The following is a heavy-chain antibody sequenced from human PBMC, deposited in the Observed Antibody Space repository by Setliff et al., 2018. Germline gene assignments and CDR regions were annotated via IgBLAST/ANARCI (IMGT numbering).Heavy chain of an antibody. CDR2: INHRGST. J-gene: IGHJ4*02. CDR3: ARGRNIAARLLDS. D-gene: IGHD6-6*01. V-gene: IGHV4-34*01. CDR1: GGTFSGYH. Sequence: SETLSLTCAAYGGTFSGYHWTWIRQSPEKGLEWIGEINHRGSTNYNPSLKSRVTISIDTSKDQFSLKLISMTAADTAVYCCARGRNIAARLLDSWGQGTLVTVSS.